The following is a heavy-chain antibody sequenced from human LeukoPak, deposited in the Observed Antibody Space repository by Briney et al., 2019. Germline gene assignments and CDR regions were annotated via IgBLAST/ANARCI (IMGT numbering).Heavy chain of an antibody. CDR1: GGSLKTYA. V-gene: IGHV1-69*13. Sequence: ASVKVSCKAFGGSLKTYAISWVRQAPGQGLEWMGAIIPKVNTAQTAQTFQGRVKLIADASTSTIYMELRSLTFEDTAVYYCAAADIGVVPAASWFDPWGQGTLVTVSS. CDR2: IIPKVNTA. CDR3: AAADIGVVPAASWFDP. J-gene: IGHJ5*02. D-gene: IGHD2-2*01.